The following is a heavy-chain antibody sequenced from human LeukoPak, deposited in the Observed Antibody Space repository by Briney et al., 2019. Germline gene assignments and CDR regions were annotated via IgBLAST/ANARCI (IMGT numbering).Heavy chain of an antibody. CDR1: GGSISSSSYY. Sequence: SETLSLTCTVSGGSISSSSYYWSWIRQPPGKGLEWIGEINHSGSTNYNPSLKSRVTISVDTSKNQFSLKLSSVTAADTAVYYCARGKIEDSSSQKPHGSTYYFDYWGQGTLVTVSS. D-gene: IGHD6-13*01. CDR3: ARGKIEDSSSQKPHGSTYYFDY. J-gene: IGHJ4*02. CDR2: INHSGST. V-gene: IGHV4-39*07.